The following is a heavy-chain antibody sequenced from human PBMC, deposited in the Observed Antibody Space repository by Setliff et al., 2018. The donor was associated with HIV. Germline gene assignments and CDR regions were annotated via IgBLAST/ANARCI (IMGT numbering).Heavy chain of an antibody. CDR3: ARAPYSNSWYGRHWFDP. CDR1: GYTFTSYD. CDR2: MNTSSGNT. D-gene: IGHD6-13*01. Sequence: ASVKVSCKTSGYTFTSYDINWVRQATGQGLEWMGWMNTSSGNTGYAQNFQGRLIMTRNTSISTAYMEMSSLRSEDTAVYYCARAPYSNSWYGRHWFDPWGQGTLVTVSS. V-gene: IGHV1-8*02. J-gene: IGHJ5*02.